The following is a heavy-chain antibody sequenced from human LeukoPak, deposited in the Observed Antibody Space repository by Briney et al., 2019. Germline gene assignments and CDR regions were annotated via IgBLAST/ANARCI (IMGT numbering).Heavy chain of an antibody. V-gene: IGHV1-18*01. CDR3: ARASHYYDSSGYYGY. Sequence: GASVKVSCKASGYTFTSYGISWVRQAPGQGLEWMGWISAYNGNTNYAQKLPGSVTLTTDTSTSTAYMVLRSLRSDDTAVYYCARASHYYDSSGYYGYWGQGTLVTVSS. CDR2: ISAYNGNT. D-gene: IGHD3-22*01. J-gene: IGHJ4*02. CDR1: GYTFTSYG.